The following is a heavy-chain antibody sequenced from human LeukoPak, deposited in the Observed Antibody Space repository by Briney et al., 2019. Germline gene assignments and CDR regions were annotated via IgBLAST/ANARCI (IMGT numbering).Heavy chain of an antibody. CDR1: GFTFSSYA. CDR3: ARGIVSGTVLLRFGEFPDY. J-gene: IGHJ4*02. Sequence: GGSLRLSCAASGFTFSSYAMHWVRQAPGKGLEWVAVISYDGSNKYYADSVKGRFTISRDNSKNTLYLQMNSLRAEDTAVYYCARGIVSGTVLLRFGEFPDYWGQGTLVTVSS. D-gene: IGHD3-10*01. CDR2: ISYDGSNK. V-gene: IGHV3-30-3*01.